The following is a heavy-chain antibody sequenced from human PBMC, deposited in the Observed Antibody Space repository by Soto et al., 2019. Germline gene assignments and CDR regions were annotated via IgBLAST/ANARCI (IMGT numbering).Heavy chain of an antibody. D-gene: IGHD3-9*01. Sequence: QVQLVQSGAEVKKPGSSVKVSCKASGGTFSSYTISWVRQAPGQGLEWMGRIIPILGIANYAQKFQGRVTSTADKSTSTAYMELSSLRSEDTAVYACARAPRGDDSLTGWGGYWGQGTLVTVSS. CDR1: GGTFSSYT. CDR3: ARAPRGDDSLTGWGGY. V-gene: IGHV1-69*02. CDR2: IIPILGIA. J-gene: IGHJ1*01.